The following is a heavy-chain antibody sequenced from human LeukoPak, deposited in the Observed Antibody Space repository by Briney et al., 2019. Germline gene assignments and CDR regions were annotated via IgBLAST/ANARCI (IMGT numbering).Heavy chain of an antibody. V-gene: IGHV1-58*01. D-gene: IGHD1-14*01. Sequence: SVKVSCKASGFTFTSSAVQWVRQARGQRLEWIGWIVVGSGNTNYAQRFQERVTITRDMSTSTAYMELSSLRSEDTAVYYCAAFHPDLNNWFDPWGQGTLVTVSS. CDR2: IVVGSGNT. J-gene: IGHJ5*02. CDR1: GFTFTSSA. CDR3: AAFHPDLNNWFDP.